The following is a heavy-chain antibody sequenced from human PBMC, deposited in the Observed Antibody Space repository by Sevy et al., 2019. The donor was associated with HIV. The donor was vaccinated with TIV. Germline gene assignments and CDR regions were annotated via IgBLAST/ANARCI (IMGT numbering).Heavy chain of an antibody. CDR3: ANNNSGYYYDY. CDR1: GFTFSSYA. V-gene: IGHV3-23*01. Sequence: GGSLRLSCAASGFTFSSYAMSWVRQAPGKGLEWVSGISSSGAGTHYADSLKGRFTISRDNSKNTLYLQMNSLRAEDTAVYYCANNNSGYYYDYWGQGTLVTVSS. D-gene: IGHD3-22*01. CDR2: ISSSGAGT. J-gene: IGHJ4*02.